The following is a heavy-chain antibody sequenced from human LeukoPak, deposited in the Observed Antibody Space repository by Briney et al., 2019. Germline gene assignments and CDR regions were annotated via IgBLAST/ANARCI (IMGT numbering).Heavy chain of an antibody. CDR1: GFTFSEYA. D-gene: IGHD1-26*01. CDR3: TRDPGGSFYSDY. J-gene: IGHJ4*02. Sequence: GRSLTLSCTTSGFTFSEYAMNWVRQAPGKGLDWVAFIRSKAYGGTTEYAASVKGRFTISRDDSKSIAYLQMNSLNTEDTAVYYCTRDPGGSFYSDYWGQGTLVTVSS. V-gene: IGHV3-49*04. CDR2: IRSKAYGGTT.